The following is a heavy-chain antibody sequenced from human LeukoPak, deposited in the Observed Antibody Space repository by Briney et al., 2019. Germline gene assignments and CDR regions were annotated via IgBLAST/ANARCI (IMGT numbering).Heavy chain of an antibody. CDR3: ARRGHDYSWFDP. V-gene: IGHV4-39*01. J-gene: IGHJ5*02. D-gene: IGHD2-15*01. CDR1: GGSISSSSYY. Sequence: SSDTLSLTCTVSGGSISSSSYYWGWIRQPPGKGLEWIGSIYYSGSTYYNPSLKSRVTISVDTSKNQFSLKLSSVTAADTAVYYCARRGHDYSWFDPWGQGTLVTVSS. CDR2: IYYSGST.